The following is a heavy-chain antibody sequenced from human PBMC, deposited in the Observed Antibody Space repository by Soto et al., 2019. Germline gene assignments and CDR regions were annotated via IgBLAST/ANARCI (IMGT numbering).Heavy chain of an antibody. V-gene: IGHV4-39*01. J-gene: IGHJ4*02. CDR3: ASLDHYDISGIMGPDY. CDR1: GGFISSSSYY. Sequence: QLQLQESGPGLVKPSETLSLTCSVSGGFISSSSYYWGWIRQPPGKGLEWIGSIYYSGSTYYNPSLKTRVTISADTSKTRFSLKLNSVTASDTAVYYCASLDHYDISGIMGPDYWGQGTLVTVSS. CDR2: IYYSGST. D-gene: IGHD3-22*01.